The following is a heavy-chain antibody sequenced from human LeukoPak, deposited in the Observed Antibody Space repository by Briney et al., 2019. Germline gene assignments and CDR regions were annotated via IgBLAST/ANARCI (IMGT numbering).Heavy chain of an antibody. V-gene: IGHV3-21*01. CDR1: GFTFSSYS. CDR2: ISSSSSYI. D-gene: IGHD3-9*01. J-gene: IGHJ4*02. Sequence: GGSLRLSCAASGFTFSSYSMNWVRQAPGKGLEWVSSISSSSSYIYYADSVKGRFTISRDNAKNSLYLQMNSLRAEDTAVYYCAREPDILTGYEEFDYWGQGTLVTVSS. CDR3: AREPDILTGYEEFDY.